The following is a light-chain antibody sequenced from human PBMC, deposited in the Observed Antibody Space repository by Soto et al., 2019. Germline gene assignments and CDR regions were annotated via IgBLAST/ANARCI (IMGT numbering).Light chain of an antibody. CDR3: QQRHMWPIT. CDR1: QSVSSY. Sequence: EIGLTQSPATLSLSPVERSTLSCMASQSVSSYLAWYQQKPGQAPRLPIYDASNRATGIPARFSGSGSGTDFTLTISSLEPEDSAVYYCQQRHMWPITFGQGTRLEIK. CDR2: DAS. J-gene: IGKJ5*01. V-gene: IGKV3-11*01.